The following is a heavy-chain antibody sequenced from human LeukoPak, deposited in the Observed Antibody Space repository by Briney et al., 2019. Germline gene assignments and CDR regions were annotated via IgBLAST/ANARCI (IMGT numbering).Heavy chain of an antibody. CDR3: ARSAGLELRAYYCGMDV. J-gene: IGHJ6*02. Sequence: SETLSLTCTVSGGSISSYYWSWIRQPPGKGLGWIGYIYYSGSTNYNPSLKSRVTISVDTSKNQFSLKLSSVTAADTAVYYCARSAGLELRAYYCGMDVWGQGTTVTVSS. CDR2: IYYSGST. CDR1: GGSISSYY. V-gene: IGHV4-59*01. D-gene: IGHD1-7*01.